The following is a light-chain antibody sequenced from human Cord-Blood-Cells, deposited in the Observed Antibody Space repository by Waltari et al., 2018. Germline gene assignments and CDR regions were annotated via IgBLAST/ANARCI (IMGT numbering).Light chain of an antibody. CDR2: EVS. J-gene: IGLJ1*01. V-gene: IGLV2-8*01. Sequence: QSALTQPPSASGSPGQSVTISCTGTSSDVGGYNYVSWYQQHPGKAPNRMIYEVSKRPSGVPDRFAGSKSGNTASLTVSGLQAEDEADYYCSSYAGSNNLYVFGTGTKVTVL. CDR1: SSDVGGYNY. CDR3: SSYAGSNNLYV.